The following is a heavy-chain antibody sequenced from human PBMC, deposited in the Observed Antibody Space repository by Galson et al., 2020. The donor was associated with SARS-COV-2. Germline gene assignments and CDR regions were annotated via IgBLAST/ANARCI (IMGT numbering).Heavy chain of an antibody. V-gene: IGHV4-59*01. Sequence: SETLSLTCTVSGGSISNYYWSWIRQPPRKGLEWIGHIYYSGRTDYNPSLKSRVTMSVDTSKNQFSLKLSSVAAADTAVYYCARTEPPGWMYSSAQWYFDLWGRGTLVTVSS. CDR3: ARTEPPGWMYSSAQWYFDL. J-gene: IGHJ2*01. CDR1: GGSISNYY. CDR2: IYYSGRT. D-gene: IGHD6-19*01.